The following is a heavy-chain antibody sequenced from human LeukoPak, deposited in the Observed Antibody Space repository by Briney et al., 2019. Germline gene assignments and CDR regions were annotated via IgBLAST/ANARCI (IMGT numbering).Heavy chain of an antibody. CDR1: GGSISSSSYY. CDR3: ARGLPSRGVTMIVVVRPPPAGYFQH. CDR2: IYYSGST. D-gene: IGHD3-22*01. Sequence: SETLSLTCTVSGGSISSSSYYWGWIRQPPGKGLEWIGSIYYSGSTYYNPSLKRRVTISVDTSKNQFSLKLSSVTAADTAVYYCARGLPSRGVTMIVVVRPPPAGYFQHWGQGTLVTVSS. J-gene: IGHJ1*01. V-gene: IGHV4-39*01.